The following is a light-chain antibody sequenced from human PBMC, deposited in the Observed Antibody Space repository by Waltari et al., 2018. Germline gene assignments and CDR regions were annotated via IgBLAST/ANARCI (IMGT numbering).Light chain of an antibody. J-gene: IGLJ2*01. CDR2: EVT. Sequence: QSALTQPASVSGSPGQSITISCTVTSDDIGNYRYVSWYQPHSGRAPKLILYEVTKRPSGVSDRFSGSKSGNTASLTISGLQTEDEADYYCAAYASANTLLFGGGTQLTVL. CDR3: AAYASANTLL. V-gene: IGLV2-14*01. CDR1: SDDIGNYRY.